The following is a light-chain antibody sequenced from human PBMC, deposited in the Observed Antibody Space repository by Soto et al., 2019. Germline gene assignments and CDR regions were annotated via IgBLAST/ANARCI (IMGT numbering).Light chain of an antibody. CDR3: CAYADTFYV. J-gene: IGLJ1*01. CDR2: DVS. CDR1: SSDVGSYKD. Sequence: QSALTQPRSVSGSPGQSVTISCTGTSSDVGSYKDVSWYQHHPGKVPKLMIYDVSERPSGVPDRFSGSKSGNTASLTISGLQAEDEANYYCCAYADTFYVSGTGTKVTVL. V-gene: IGLV2-11*01.